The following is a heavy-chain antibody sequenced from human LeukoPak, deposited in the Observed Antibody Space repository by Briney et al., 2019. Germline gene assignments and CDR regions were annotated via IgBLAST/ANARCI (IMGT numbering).Heavy chain of an antibody. D-gene: IGHD2-2*02. CDR3: ARDRGYCSSTSCYNADY. V-gene: IGHV1-2*02. CDR2: INPNSGGT. Sequence: ASVKVSCKASGYTFTGYYMHWVRQAPGQGLEWMGWINPNSGGTNYAQKFQGRVTMTRDTSISTAYMELSRLRSEDTAVYYCARDRGYCSSTSCYNADYWGQGTLVTVSS. J-gene: IGHJ4*02. CDR1: GYTFTGYY.